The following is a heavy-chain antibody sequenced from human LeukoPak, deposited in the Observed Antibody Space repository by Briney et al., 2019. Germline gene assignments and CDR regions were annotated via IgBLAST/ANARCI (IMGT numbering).Heavy chain of an antibody. D-gene: IGHD2-21*02. CDR1: GGSISSGDYY. CDR3: ARGGVGGNSLDY. V-gene: IGHV4-30-4*01. J-gene: IGHJ4*02. Sequence: PSETLSLTCTVSGGSISSGDYYWSWIRQPPGKGLEWIGYIYYSGSTYYNPSLKSRVTISVDTSKNQFSLKLSSVTAADTAVYYCARGGVGGNSLDYWGQGTLVTVSS. CDR2: IYYSGST.